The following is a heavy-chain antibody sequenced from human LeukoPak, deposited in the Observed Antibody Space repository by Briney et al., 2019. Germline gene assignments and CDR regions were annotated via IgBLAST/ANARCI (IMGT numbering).Heavy chain of an antibody. J-gene: IGHJ4*02. D-gene: IGHD3-22*01. CDR2: IYSSGST. Sequence: SETLSLTCTVSGGSISSYYWSWIRQPAGKGLEWIGRIYSSGSTNYNPSLESRVTMSVDTSKKQFSLKLNSVTAADTAVYYCARDRYYYDSSGYYYFDYWGQGTLVTVSS. CDR1: GGSISSYY. CDR3: ARDRYYYDSSGYYYFDY. V-gene: IGHV4-4*07.